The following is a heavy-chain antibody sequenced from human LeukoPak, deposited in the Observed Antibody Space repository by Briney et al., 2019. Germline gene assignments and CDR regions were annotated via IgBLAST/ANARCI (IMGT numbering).Heavy chain of an antibody. CDR3: AKQFFYGSGSYSDY. J-gene: IGHJ4*02. Sequence: GGSLRLSCAASGFTFSSYSMNWVRQAPGKGLEWVSSISSSSSYIYYADSVKGRLTISRDNSKNTLYLQMNSLRAEDTAVYYCAKQFFYGSGSYSDYWGQGTLVTVSS. CDR1: GFTFSSYS. V-gene: IGHV3-21*01. CDR2: ISSSSSYI. D-gene: IGHD3-10*01.